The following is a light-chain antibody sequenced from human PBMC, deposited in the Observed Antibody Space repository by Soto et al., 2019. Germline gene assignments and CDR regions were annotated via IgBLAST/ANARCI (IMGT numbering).Light chain of an antibody. V-gene: IGKV1-5*01. CDR2: DAS. J-gene: IGKJ1*01. Sequence: DIQMTQSPSALSASVGDRVIITCRASQYISNWVAWYQQKPGKAPKLLIYDASTLESGVPSRFSGSGSGTEFTLTISSLQPDDFATYYCQQYNSYSRWTFGQGTKVDIK. CDR1: QYISNW. CDR3: QQYNSYSRWT.